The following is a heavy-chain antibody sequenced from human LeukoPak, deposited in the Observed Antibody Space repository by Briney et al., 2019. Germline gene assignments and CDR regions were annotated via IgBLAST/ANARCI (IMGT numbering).Heavy chain of an antibody. CDR1: GYTFTSYY. D-gene: IGHD3-22*01. CDR2: INPGGGST. V-gene: IGHV1-46*01. Sequence: ASVKVSCKASGYTFTSYYMHWVRQAPGQGLEWMGIINPGGGSTSYAQKFQGRVTMTRDTSTSTVYMELSSLRSEDTAVYYCARDRAYYYDSSGYNDAFDIWGQGTMVTVSS. CDR3: ARDRAYYYDSSGYNDAFDI. J-gene: IGHJ3*02.